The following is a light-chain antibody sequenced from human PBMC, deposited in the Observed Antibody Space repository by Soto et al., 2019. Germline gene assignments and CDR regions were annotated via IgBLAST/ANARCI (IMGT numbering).Light chain of an antibody. J-gene: IGLJ3*02. V-gene: IGLV2-14*01. CDR2: EVT. CDR3: SSYTSNSTLV. CDR1: SSDVGGYNY. Sequence: QSVLTQPASVSGSPGQSITVSCTGTSSDVGGYNYVSWYQQHPGKAPKLIIYEVTNRPSGVSNRFSGSKSGNTASLTVSGLQAEDEADYYCSSYTSNSTLVFGGGTKVTFL.